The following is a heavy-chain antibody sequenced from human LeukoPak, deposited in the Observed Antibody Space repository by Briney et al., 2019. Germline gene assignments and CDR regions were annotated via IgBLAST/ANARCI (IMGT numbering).Heavy chain of an antibody. CDR2: IKKDGSEK. D-gene: IGHD6-13*01. Sequence: GGSLRLSCAASGFTFSSYWMSWVRQAPGKGLEWVANIKKDGSEKYYVDSVKGRFTISRDNAKNTLYLQMNSLRAEDTAVYYCAKEGVYSNSWFGHYYYYYYMDVWGKGTTVTISS. J-gene: IGHJ6*03. CDR3: AKEGVYSNSWFGHYYYYYYMDV. V-gene: IGHV3-7*01. CDR1: GFTFSSYW.